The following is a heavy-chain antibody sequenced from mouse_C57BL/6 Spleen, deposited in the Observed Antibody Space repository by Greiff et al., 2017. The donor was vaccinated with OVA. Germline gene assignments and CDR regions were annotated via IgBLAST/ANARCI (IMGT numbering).Heavy chain of an antibody. V-gene: IGHV1-26*01. J-gene: IGHJ2*01. CDR1: GYTFTDYY. D-gene: IGHD3-2*02. Sequence: EVQLQQSGPELVKPGASVKISCKASGYTFTDYYMNWVKQSHGKSLEWIGDINPNNGGTSYNQKFKGKATLHVAKSSSTAYMELRSLTSEDSAVYYCARLGSSGYVDYWGQGTTLTVSS. CDR2: INPNNGGT. CDR3: ARLGSSGYVDY.